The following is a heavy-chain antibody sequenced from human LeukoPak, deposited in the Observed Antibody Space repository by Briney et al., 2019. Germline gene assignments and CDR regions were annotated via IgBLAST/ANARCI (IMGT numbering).Heavy chain of an antibody. V-gene: IGHV1-46*01. Sequence: SVKVSCKASGYTFTSYYMHWVRQAPGQGLAWMGIINPSDGSTNYAQKFQGRVTMTRDRSRSTVYLELSSLRSEDTAVYYCTRPKDSGSHLFLFDYWGQGTLVTVSS. CDR2: INPSDGST. J-gene: IGHJ4*02. CDR1: GYTFTSYY. CDR3: TRPKDSGSHLFLFDY. D-gene: IGHD1-26*01.